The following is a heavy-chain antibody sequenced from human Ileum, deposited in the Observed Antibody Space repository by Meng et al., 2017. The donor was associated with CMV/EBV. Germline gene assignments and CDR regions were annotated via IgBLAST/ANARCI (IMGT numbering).Heavy chain of an antibody. J-gene: IGHJ4*02. CDR1: GYTFNSYG. V-gene: IGHV1-18*01. CDR3: ARGSKPPDH. Sequence: ASAKVSCKASGYTFNSYGINWVRQAPGQGLEWKGWISVYSGNTKYAQKLQGRVTLTTDTSANTAYMELRRLTSDDTDVYYCARGSKPPDHWGQGTLVTVSS. CDR2: ISVYSGNT. D-gene: IGHD4-11*01.